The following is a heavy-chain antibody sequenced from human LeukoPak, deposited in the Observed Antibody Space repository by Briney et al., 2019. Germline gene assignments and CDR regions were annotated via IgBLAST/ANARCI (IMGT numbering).Heavy chain of an antibody. Sequence: GGSLRLSCAASGFTFSSYGMHWVRQAPGKGLEWVAFIRYDGSNKYYADSVKGRFTISRDNSKNTLYLQMNSLRAEDTAVYYCAKDGGHCSSTSCSGYYYYYMDVWGKGTTVTVSS. V-gene: IGHV3-30*02. J-gene: IGHJ6*03. CDR1: GFTFSSYG. D-gene: IGHD2-2*01. CDR3: AKDGGHCSSTSCSGYYYYYMDV. CDR2: IRYDGSNK.